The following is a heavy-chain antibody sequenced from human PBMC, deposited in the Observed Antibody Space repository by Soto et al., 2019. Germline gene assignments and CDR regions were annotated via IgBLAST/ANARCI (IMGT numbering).Heavy chain of an antibody. CDR3: ASGYGEGGMPYYYYMDV. CDR1: GGSISSYY. Sequence: SETLSLTCTVSGGSISSYYWSWIRQPPGKGLEWIGYIYYSGSTNYNPSLKSRVTISVDTSKNQFSLKLSSVTAADTAVYYCASGYGEGGMPYYYYMDVWGKGTTVTVSS. V-gene: IGHV4-59*01. J-gene: IGHJ6*03. D-gene: IGHD3-10*01. CDR2: IYYSGST.